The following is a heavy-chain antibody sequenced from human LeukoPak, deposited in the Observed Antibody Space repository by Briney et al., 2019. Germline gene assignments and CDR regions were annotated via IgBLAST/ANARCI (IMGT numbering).Heavy chain of an antibody. Sequence: PGGSLRLSCAASGFTFSSYGMHWVRQAPGKGLEWVAFIRYDGSNKYYADSVKGRFTISRDNSKNTLYLQMNSLRAEDTAVYYCAKWRTIFGVVNTGGDYWGQGTLVTVSS. J-gene: IGHJ4*02. CDR2: IRYDGSNK. CDR1: GFTFSSYG. CDR3: AKWRTIFGVVNTGGDY. V-gene: IGHV3-30*02. D-gene: IGHD3-3*01.